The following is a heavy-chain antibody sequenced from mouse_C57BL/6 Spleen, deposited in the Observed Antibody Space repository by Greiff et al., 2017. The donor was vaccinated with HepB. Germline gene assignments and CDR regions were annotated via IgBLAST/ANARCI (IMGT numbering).Heavy chain of an antibody. D-gene: IGHD1-1*01. CDR2: ISSGGSYT. J-gene: IGHJ3*01. CDR3: ARDEVDYYGSSYVSWFAY. V-gene: IGHV5-6*01. Sequence: EVQRVESGGDLVKPGGSLKLSCAASGFTFSSYGMSWVRQTPDKRLEWVATISSGGSYTYYPDSVKGRFTISRDNAKNTLYLQMSSLMSEETAMYYCARDEVDYYGSSYVSWFAYWGQGTLVTVSA. CDR1: GFTFSSYG.